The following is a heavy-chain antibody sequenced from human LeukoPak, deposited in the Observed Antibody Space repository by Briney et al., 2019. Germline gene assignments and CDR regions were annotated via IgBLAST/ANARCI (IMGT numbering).Heavy chain of an antibody. V-gene: IGHV1-69*13. CDR2: IIPIFGTA. D-gene: IGHD2-15*01. Sequence: SVKVSCKASGGTFISYAISWVRQAPGQGLEWMGGIIPIFGTANYAQKFQGRVTITADESTSTAYMELSSLRSEDTAVYYCARAISPDCSGGSCYPEYFDYWGQGTLVTVSS. CDR1: GGTFISYA. CDR3: ARAISPDCSGGSCYPEYFDY. J-gene: IGHJ4*02.